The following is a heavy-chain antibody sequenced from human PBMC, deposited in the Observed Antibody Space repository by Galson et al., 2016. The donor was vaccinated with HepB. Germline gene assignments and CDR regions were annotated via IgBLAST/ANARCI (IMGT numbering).Heavy chain of an antibody. J-gene: IGHJ6*02. CDR2: IHYSGST. V-gene: IGHV4-31*03. CDR1: DGYISSGSHY. CDR3: ARASIITIFGVVRGVNGMDV. D-gene: IGHD3-3*01. Sequence: PLSLTCTVSDGYISSGSHYWNWVRQHPGKGLEWIGYIHYSGSTDYNPSLKSRVTMSVDTSKNQLSLKLSSVTAADTAVYYCARASIITIFGVVRGVNGMDVWGQGTTVTVSS.